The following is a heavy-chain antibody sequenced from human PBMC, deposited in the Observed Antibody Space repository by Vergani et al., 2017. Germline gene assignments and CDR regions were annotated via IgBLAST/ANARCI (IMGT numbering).Heavy chain of an antibody. CDR3: TVGATRGYYYYGMDV. V-gene: IGHV3-73*01. CDR2: IRSKANSYAT. CDR1: GFTFSGSA. Sequence: EVQLVESGGGLVQPGGSLKLSCAASGFTFSGSAMHWVRQASGKGLEWVGRIRSKANSYATAYAASVKGRFTISRDDSKNTAYLQMNSLKTEDTAVYYCTVGATRGYYYYGMDVWGQGTTVTVSS. J-gene: IGHJ6*02. D-gene: IGHD1-26*01.